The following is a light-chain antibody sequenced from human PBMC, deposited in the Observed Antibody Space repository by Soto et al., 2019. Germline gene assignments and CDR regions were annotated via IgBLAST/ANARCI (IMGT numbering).Light chain of an antibody. Sequence: PGERATLSCRASQSVSTYLAWYQQKPGRAPRLLIYDASSRATGIPARFSGSGSGTDFTLTISSLEPEDFAVYYCQQRSNWPCTFGGGTKVEIK. V-gene: IGKV3-11*01. CDR2: DAS. CDR3: QQRSNWPCT. J-gene: IGKJ4*01. CDR1: QSVSTY.